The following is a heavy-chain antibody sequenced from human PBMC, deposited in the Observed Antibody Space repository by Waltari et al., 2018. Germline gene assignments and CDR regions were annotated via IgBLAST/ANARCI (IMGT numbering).Heavy chain of an antibody. CDR2: IYSSGNT. V-gene: IGHV4-61*02. Sequence: QVQLQESGPGLVKPSQTLSLTCSVSGVSISDATYYWSWLRQPAGKGLEWIGRIYSSGNTNYNPSFQSRVTISEDTSKNQFSLKMSYVTAADTAIYYWARDRTGRGGGDYWGQGALVTVSP. D-gene: IGHD3-10*01. J-gene: IGHJ4*02. CDR3: ARDRTGRGGGDY. CDR1: GVSISDATYY.